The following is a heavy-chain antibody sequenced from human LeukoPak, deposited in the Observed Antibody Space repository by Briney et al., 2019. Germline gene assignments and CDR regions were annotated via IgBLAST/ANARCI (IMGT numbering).Heavy chain of an antibody. CDR2: ISYDGSDK. V-gene: IGHV3-30*18. D-gene: IGHD6-19*01. CDR3: AKDRGWCFEY. Sequence: GRSLRLSCAASGFTFSSSDIHWVRQATGKGLEWVAFISYDGSDKYYAESVKGRFTVSRDNSKHTLYLQMNSLRVEDTAVYYCAKDRGWCFEYWGQGTLVTVSS. CDR1: GFTFSSSD. J-gene: IGHJ4*02.